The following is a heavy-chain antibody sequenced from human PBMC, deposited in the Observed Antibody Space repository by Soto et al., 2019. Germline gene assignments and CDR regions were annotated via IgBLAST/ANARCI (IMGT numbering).Heavy chain of an antibody. CDR2: VSSRSNQI. J-gene: IGHJ3*02. D-gene: IGHD3-10*01. Sequence: EVQLVESGGGLVKPGGSLRLSCAASGFTFSDFGMHWVRQAPGKGLEWVSYVSSRSNQIYYADSVQGRFTISRDNAKNSLYLQLNSLRGDDTAVYYCARVGRGNSFDIWGQGTMVTVFS. CDR1: GFTFSDFG. CDR3: ARVGRGNSFDI. V-gene: IGHV3-21*01.